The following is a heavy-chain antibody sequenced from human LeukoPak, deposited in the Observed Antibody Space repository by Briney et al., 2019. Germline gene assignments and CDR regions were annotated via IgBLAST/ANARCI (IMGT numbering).Heavy chain of an antibody. CDR3: AKLHGGYLEWLFFY. D-gene: IGHD3-3*01. J-gene: IGHJ4*02. V-gene: IGHV3-23*01. Sequence: GGSLRLSCVASGFTFSSYAMSWVRQAPGRGLEWVSAISGSGGSTYYADSVKGRFTISRDNSKNTLYLQMNSLRAEDTAVYYCAKLHGGYLEWLFFYWGQGTLVTVSS. CDR1: GFTFSSYA. CDR2: ISGSGGST.